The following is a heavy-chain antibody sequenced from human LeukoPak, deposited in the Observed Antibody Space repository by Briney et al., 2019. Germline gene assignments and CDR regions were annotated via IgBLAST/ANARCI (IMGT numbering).Heavy chain of an antibody. Sequence: ASVKVSCKASGYTFTSYSMHWVRQAPGQGLEWMGIINPSGGSTSYAQKFQGRVTMTRDTSTSTVYMELSSLRSEDTAVYYCARGGPITFGGVRRSGWFDPWGQGTLVTVSS. D-gene: IGHD3-16*01. V-gene: IGHV1-46*01. CDR1: GYTFTSYS. CDR2: INPSGGST. CDR3: ARGGPITFGGVRRSGWFDP. J-gene: IGHJ5*02.